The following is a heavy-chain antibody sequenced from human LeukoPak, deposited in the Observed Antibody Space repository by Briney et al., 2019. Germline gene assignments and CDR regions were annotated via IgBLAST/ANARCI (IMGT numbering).Heavy chain of an antibody. Sequence: ASVKVSCKASGYTFTSYAMNWVRQAPGQGLEWMGWINTNTGNPTYAQGFTGRFVFSLDTSVSTAYLQISSLKADDTAVYYCARGAHSYGYSGYYYYYMDVWGKGTTVTISS. V-gene: IGHV7-4-1*02. CDR3: ARGAHSYGYSGYYYYYMDV. CDR1: GYTFTSYA. D-gene: IGHD5-18*01. J-gene: IGHJ6*03. CDR2: INTNTGNP.